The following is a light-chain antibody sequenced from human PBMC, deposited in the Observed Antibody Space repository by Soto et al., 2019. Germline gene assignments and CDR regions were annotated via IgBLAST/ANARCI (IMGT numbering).Light chain of an antibody. J-gene: IGLJ1*01. CDR2: DTT. Sequence: QAVVTQEPSLTVSPGGTVTLTCGSSTGAVTNFHYTYWSQQKPGQAPRTLIYDTTNRHSWTPARFSGSLLGGKAALTLSGEQPEDEAEYYGLFSYNXPYVFGTGTKVXV. CDR1: TGAVTNFHY. CDR3: LFSYNXPYV. V-gene: IGLV7-46*01.